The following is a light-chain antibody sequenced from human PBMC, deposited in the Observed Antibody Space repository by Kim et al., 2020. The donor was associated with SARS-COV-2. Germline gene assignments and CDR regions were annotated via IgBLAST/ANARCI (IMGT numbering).Light chain of an antibody. J-gene: IGLJ3*02. Sequence: PRATVTLTCGSSTGVVTSGHFPYWLQQKPGPAPRTMIYDTSNKHSWAPARCSGSLLGGKAVLTLSGAQPEDEADYYCFLSYSGARVFGGGTQLTVL. V-gene: IGLV7-46*01. CDR1: TGVVTSGHF. CDR3: FLSYSGARV. CDR2: DTS.